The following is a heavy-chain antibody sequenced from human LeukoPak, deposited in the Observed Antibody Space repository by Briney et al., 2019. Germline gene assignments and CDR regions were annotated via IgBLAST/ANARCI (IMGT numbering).Heavy chain of an antibody. D-gene: IGHD6-19*01. J-gene: IGHJ4*02. CDR1: GGSISDSRT. CDR2: IHDDGRT. Sequence: SETLSLTCTVSGGSISDSRTWGWVRQPPGKGLEWIANIHDDGRTASNPSLKSRVTISLDTSKNQFSLKVSSVTAADTAFYFCARVLAAAGLDFWGQGTLVTVSS. V-gene: IGHV4-39*07. CDR3: ARVLAAAGLDF.